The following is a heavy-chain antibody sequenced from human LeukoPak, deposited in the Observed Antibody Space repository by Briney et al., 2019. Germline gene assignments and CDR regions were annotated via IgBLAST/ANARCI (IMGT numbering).Heavy chain of an antibody. CDR1: GDSVSSNSAA. CDR2: TYYRSKWYN. CDR3: ATQLLRYFDWLNPYYIDY. D-gene: IGHD3-9*01. J-gene: IGHJ4*02. Sequence: SQTLSLTCAISGDSVSSNSAAWNWIRQSPSRGLERLGRTYYRSKWYNDYAVSVKSRITINPDTSKNQFSLKLSSVTAADTAVYYCATQLLRYFDWLNPYYIDYWGQGTLVAVSS. V-gene: IGHV6-1*01.